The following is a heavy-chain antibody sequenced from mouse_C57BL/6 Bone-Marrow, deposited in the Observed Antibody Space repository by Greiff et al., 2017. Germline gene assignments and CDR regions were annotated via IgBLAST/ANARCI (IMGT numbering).Heavy chain of an antibody. J-gene: IGHJ3*01. CDR2: INPSSGYT. D-gene: IGHD2-5*01. V-gene: IGHV1-4*01. CDR3: ARSGYYSNYWFAY. CDR1: GYTFTSYT. Sequence: VMLVESGAELARPGASVKMSCKASGYTFTSYTMHWVKQRPGQGLEWIGYINPSSGYTKYNQKFKDKATLTADKSSSTAYMQLSSLTSEDSAVYYCARSGYYSNYWFAYWGQGTLVTVSA.